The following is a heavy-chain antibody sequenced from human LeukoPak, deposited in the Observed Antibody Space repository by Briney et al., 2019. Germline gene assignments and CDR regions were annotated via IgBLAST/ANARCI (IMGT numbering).Heavy chain of an antibody. Sequence: PGRSLRLSCAASGFTFSSYGMHWVRQAPGKGLEWVAVISYDGSNKYYADSVKGRFTISRDNSKNTLYLQMNSLRAEDTAVYYCAVLGYGDIDYWGQGTLVTVSS. J-gene: IGHJ4*02. CDR1: GFTFSSYG. CDR3: AVLGYGDIDY. V-gene: IGHV3-30*03. D-gene: IGHD4-17*01. CDR2: ISYDGSNK.